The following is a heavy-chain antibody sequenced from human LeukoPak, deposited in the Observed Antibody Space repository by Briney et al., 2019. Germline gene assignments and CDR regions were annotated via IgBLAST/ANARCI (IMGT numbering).Heavy chain of an antibody. V-gene: IGHV1-69*02. D-gene: IGHD3-10*01. Sequence: GASVKVSCKASRGIFRSYTITWVRQAPGQGREGMGRIIPILGIANYTQKFQGRVTITAHKSTSTTYMELRVITSEDSAVYYCAVVRGVMGTGTLVIYGMDVWGHGTTVTVSS. CDR1: RGIFRSYT. CDR3: AVVRGVMGTGTLVIYGMDV. J-gene: IGHJ6*02. CDR2: IIPILGIA.